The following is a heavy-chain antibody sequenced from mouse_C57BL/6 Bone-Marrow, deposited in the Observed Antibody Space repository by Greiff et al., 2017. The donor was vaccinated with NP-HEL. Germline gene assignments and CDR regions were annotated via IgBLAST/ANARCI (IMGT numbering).Heavy chain of an antibody. CDR2: IDPENGDT. D-gene: IGHD3-2*02. J-gene: IGHJ4*01. V-gene: IGHV14-4*01. CDR3: TPTAQATGAMDY. CDR1: GFNIKDDY. Sequence: EVQLHQSGAELVRPGASVKLSCTASGFNIKDDYMHWVKQRPEQGLEWIGWIDPENGDTEYASKFQGKATITADTSSNTAYLQLSSLTSEDTAVYYCTPTAQATGAMDYWGQGTSVTVSS.